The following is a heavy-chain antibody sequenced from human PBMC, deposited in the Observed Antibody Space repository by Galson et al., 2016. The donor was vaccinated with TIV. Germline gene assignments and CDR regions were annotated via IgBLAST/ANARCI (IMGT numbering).Heavy chain of an antibody. CDR1: GGTFSSNI. V-gene: IGHV1-69*10. CDR3: ATVAACGGDCYYFDY. D-gene: IGHD2-21*02. CDR2: IIPHVGIA. Sequence: SVKVSCKASGGTFSSNIINWIRQAPGQGLEWMGGIIPHVGIANYAQRLKGRVTITADKSTNTAYMELSRLRSEDTAIYSCATVAACGGDCYYFDYWGQGNLVTVSS. J-gene: IGHJ4*02.